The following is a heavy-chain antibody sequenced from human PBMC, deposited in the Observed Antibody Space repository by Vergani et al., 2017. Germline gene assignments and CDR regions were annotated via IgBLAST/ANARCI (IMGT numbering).Heavy chain of an antibody. CDR1: SHTFQTYG. V-gene: IGHV1-18*01. CDR2: IRPYTGHT. D-gene: IGHD1-1*01. CDR3: ARVAPSNSEVTPTAFDV. Sequence: QVQLVQSGAELKKPGASVSVSCKGSSHTFQTYGISWVRQAPGKGLEWMAWIRPYTGHTIYAQKFQDRVTMTADTSTNTAYMELRSLRSDDTAVYFCARVAPSNSEVTPTAFDVWGQGTMVTVFS. J-gene: IGHJ3*01.